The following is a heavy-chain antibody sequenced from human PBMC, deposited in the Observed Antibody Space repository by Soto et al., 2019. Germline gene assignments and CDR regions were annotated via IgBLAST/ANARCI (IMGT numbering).Heavy chain of an antibody. CDR3: AREVWPATDGYNGYYFDY. J-gene: IGHJ4*02. D-gene: IGHD5-12*01. CDR1: GGTFSSYA. V-gene: IGHV1-69*06. CDR2: IIPIFGTA. Sequence: SVKVSCKASGGTFSSYAISWVRQAPGQGLEWMGGIIPIFGTANYAQKFQGRVTITADKSTSTAYMELSSLRSEDTAVYYCAREVWPATDGYNGYYFDYWGQGTLVTVSS.